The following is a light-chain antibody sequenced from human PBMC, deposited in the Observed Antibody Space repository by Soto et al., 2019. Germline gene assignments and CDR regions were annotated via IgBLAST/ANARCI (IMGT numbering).Light chain of an antibody. J-gene: IGKJ1*01. CDR3: QQYNNWWT. CDR2: GAS. Sequence: EIVMTQPPATLSVSPGERATLSCRASQSVSSNLAWYQQKPGQAPRLLIYGASTRATGIPARFSGSGSGTEFTPPHSRLPSENFAIYYCQQYNNWWTFGQGTKVEIK. V-gene: IGKV3-15*01. CDR1: QSVSSN.